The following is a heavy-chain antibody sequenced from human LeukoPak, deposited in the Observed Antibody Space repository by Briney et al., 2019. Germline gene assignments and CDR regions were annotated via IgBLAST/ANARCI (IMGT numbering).Heavy chain of an antibody. Sequence: ASVKVSCKASGYTFTSYGISWVRQAPGQGLEWMGWISAYNGNTNYAQKLQGRVTMTTDTSTSTAYMELRSLRSDATAVYYCARGPAGNYGFNYYYYGMDVWGQGTTVTVSS. CDR2: ISAYNGNT. CDR3: ARGPAGNYGFNYYYYGMDV. V-gene: IGHV1-18*01. CDR1: GYTFTSYG. J-gene: IGHJ6*02. D-gene: IGHD4-11*01.